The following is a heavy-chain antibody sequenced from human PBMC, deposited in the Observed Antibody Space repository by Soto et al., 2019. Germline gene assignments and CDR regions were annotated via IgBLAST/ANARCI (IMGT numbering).Heavy chain of an antibody. J-gene: IGHJ4*02. CDR3: AKGAVTSIFGYFDY. V-gene: IGHV3-9*01. Sequence: EVQLVESGGGLVQPGRSLRLSCAASGFTFDDFAMHWVRQVPGKGLEWVSSISWNSGNIVYADSVKGRFTISRDSAKNSLYLQMNSLRTEDTALYYCAKGAVTSIFGYFDYWGQGTLVTVSS. CDR2: ISWNSGNI. CDR1: GFTFDDFA. D-gene: IGHD3-3*01.